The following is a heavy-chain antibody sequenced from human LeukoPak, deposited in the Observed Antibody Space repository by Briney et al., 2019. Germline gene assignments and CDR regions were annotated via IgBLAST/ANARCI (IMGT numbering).Heavy chain of an antibody. CDR3: ARLFDYYGSGSYYNPFDY. V-gene: IGHV1-69*05. J-gene: IGHJ4*02. CDR2: IIPIFGTA. CDR1: GGTFSSYA. Sequence: ASVKVSCKASGGTFSSYAISWVRQAPGQGLEWMGGIIPIFGTANYAQKLQGRVTMTTDTSTSTAYVELRSLRSDDTAVYYCARLFDYYGSGSYYNPFDYWGQGTLVTVSS. D-gene: IGHD3-10*01.